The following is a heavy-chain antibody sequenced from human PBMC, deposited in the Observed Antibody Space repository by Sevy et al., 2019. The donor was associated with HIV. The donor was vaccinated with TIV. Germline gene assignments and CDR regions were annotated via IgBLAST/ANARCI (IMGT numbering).Heavy chain of an antibody. Sequence: GGSLRLSCAASGFTFSSYTMNWVRQAPGKGLEWVSNIGSTGPTIYYADSVKGRFTISRDNAKNSLYLQMNSLREEDTAVYYCARPGSGWFEFDSWGQGTLVTVSS. CDR3: ARPGSGWFEFDS. CDR2: IGSTGPTI. D-gene: IGHD6-19*01. V-gene: IGHV3-48*02. CDR1: GFTFSSYT. J-gene: IGHJ4*02.